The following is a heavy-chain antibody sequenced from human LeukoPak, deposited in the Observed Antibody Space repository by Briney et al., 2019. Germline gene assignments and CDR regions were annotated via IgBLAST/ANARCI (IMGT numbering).Heavy chain of an antibody. V-gene: IGHV4-4*07. CDR2: IYTSGST. J-gene: IGHJ6*03. CDR3: ARDDLQLVRRLGGSTEYYYYYYMDV. CDR1: GGSISTFF. D-gene: IGHD6-13*01. Sequence: PSETLSLTCTVSGGSISTFFWSWIRQPAGKELEWIGRIYTSGSTNYNPSLKSRVAMSLDTSKNQFSLQLNSVTPEDTAVYYCARDDLQLVRRLGGSTEYYYYYYMDVWGKGTTVTVSS.